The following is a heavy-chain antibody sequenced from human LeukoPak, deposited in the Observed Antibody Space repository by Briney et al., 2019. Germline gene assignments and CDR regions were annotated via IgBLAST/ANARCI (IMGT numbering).Heavy chain of an antibody. D-gene: IGHD3-10*01. CDR2: ISSSSSYI. J-gene: IGHJ4*02. CDR3: ARHGAREYGSGVDY. CDR1: GFTFSSYS. V-gene: IGHV3-21*01. Sequence: GGSLRLSCAASGFTFSSYSMNWVRQAPGKGLEWVSSISSSSSYIYYADSVKGRFTISRDNAKNSLYLQMNSLRAEDTAVYYCARHGAREYGSGVDYWGQGTLVTVSS.